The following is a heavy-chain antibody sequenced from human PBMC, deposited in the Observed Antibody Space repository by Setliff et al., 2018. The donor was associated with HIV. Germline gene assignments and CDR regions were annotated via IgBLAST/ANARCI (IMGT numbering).Heavy chain of an antibody. Sequence: SETLSLTCTVSGGSIFSHYWSWIRQPPGKGLEWIGYIYYSGSTNYNPSLKSRVTISVDTSRNQFSLKLNSVTAADTAVYYCARVGYYDSSFDYWGQGTLVTVSS. CDR1: GGSIFSHY. CDR3: ARVGYYDSSFDY. D-gene: IGHD3-22*01. V-gene: IGHV4-59*11. CDR2: IYYSGST. J-gene: IGHJ4*02.